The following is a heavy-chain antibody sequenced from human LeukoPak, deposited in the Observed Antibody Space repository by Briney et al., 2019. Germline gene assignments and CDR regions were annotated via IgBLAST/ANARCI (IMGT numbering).Heavy chain of an antibody. V-gene: IGHV4-39*07. D-gene: IGHD6-13*01. Sequence: SETLSLTCTVSGYSISSSSYYWGWIRQPPGKGLEWIGSIYYSGSTYYNPSLKSRVTISVDTSKNQFSLKLSSVTAADTAVYYCARVWATPIAAGGNWFDPWGQGTLVTVSS. CDR2: IYYSGST. CDR1: GYSISSSSYY. J-gene: IGHJ5*02. CDR3: ARVWATPIAAGGNWFDP.